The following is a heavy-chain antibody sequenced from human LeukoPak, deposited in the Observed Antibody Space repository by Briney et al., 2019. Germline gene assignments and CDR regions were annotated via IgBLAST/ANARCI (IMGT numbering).Heavy chain of an antibody. CDR3: ARNRAQWFGESNEYFQH. J-gene: IGHJ1*01. V-gene: IGHV4-30-4*01. CDR1: GGSISSGDYY. Sequence: PSETLSLTCTVSGGSISSGDYYWSWIRQPPGKGLEWIGYIYYSGSTYYNLSLKSRVTISIDTSKNQFSLKLSSVTAADTAVYYCARNRAQWFGESNEYFQHWGQGTLVTVSS. CDR2: IYYSGST. D-gene: IGHD3-10*01.